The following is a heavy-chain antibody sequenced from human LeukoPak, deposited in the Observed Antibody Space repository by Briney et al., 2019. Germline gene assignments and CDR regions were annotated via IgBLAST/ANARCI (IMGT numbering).Heavy chain of an antibody. J-gene: IGHJ4*02. D-gene: IGHD5-18*01. V-gene: IGHV4-59*01. CDR3: ARGRGTGYSYGLDY. CDR2: IYYSGST. CDR1: GGSISSYY. Sequence: PSETLSLTCTVPGGSISSYYWSWIRQPPGKGLEWIGYIYYSGSTNYNPSLKSRVTISVDTSKNQFSLKLSSVTAADTAMYYCARGRGTGYSYGLDYWGQGTLVTVSS.